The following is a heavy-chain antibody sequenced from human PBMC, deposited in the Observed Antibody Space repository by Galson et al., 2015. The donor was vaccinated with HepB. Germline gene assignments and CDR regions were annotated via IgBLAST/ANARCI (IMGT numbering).Heavy chain of an antibody. V-gene: IGHV3-21*01. CDR2: ISSSSSYI. J-gene: IGHJ5*02. CDR3: ARDRDSSSSGWFDP. CDR1: GFTFSSYS. Sequence: SLRLSCAASGFTFSSYSMNWVRQAPGKGLEWVSSISSSSSYIYYADSVKGRFTISRDNAKNSLYLQMNSLRAEDTAVYYCARDRDSSSSGWFDPWGQGTLVTVSS. D-gene: IGHD6-6*01.